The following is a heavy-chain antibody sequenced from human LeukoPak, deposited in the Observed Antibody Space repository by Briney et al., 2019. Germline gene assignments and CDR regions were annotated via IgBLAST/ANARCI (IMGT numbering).Heavy chain of an antibody. J-gene: IGHJ4*01. D-gene: IGHD3-22*01. CDR3: ARGPHYDSSGYFAAF. CDR1: GYSFTRYW. CDR2: VYPGDSDT. Sequence: GESLKISCNASGYSFTRYWIGWVRQKPGKGLEWVGIVYPGDSDTIYSPSFQGQATISADSSITTAYLELYRLKASDAATYFCARGPHYDSSGYFAAFWGRGPLVTVSS. V-gene: IGHV5-51*01.